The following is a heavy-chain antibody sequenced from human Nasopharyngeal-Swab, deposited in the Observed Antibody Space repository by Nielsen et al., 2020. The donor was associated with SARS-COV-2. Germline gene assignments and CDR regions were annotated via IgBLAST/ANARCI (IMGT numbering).Heavy chain of an antibody. V-gene: IGHV3-33*06. Sequence: GESLKISCAASGFTFSSYGMHWVRQAPGKGLEWVAVIWYDGSNKYYADSVKGRFTISRDNSKNTLYLQMNSLRAEDTAVYYCAKDLSQGITGTVPFDYWGQGTLVTVSS. D-gene: IGHD1-20*01. CDR1: GFTFSSYG. J-gene: IGHJ4*02. CDR3: AKDLSQGITGTVPFDY. CDR2: IWYDGSNK.